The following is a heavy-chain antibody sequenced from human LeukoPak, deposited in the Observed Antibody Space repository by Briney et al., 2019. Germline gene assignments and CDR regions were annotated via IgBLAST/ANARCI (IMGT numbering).Heavy chain of an antibody. D-gene: IGHD4-17*01. V-gene: IGHV1-69*04. CDR1: GGTFSSYT. Sequence: SVKVSCKASGGTFSSYTISWVRHAPGQGIEWMGRIIPILGIANYAQKFQARVTITAHKSTSTAYMELSSLRSEDTAVYYCARDLATVTTASDYWGQGTLVTVSS. CDR3: ARDLATVTTASDY. J-gene: IGHJ4*02. CDR2: IIPILGIA.